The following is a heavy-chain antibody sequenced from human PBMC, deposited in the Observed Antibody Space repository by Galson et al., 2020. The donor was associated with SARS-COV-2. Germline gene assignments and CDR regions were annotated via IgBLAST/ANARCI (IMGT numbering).Heavy chain of an antibody. CDR2: IRSKAYGGTT. D-gene: IGHD3-10*01. CDR3: TREEGVKRYFDY. Sequence: GGSLRLSCTASGYTFGDYSMSWVRQAPGKGLEWVGFIRSKAYGGTTEYAASVKGRFTISRDDSKSIAYLQMNSLKTEDTAVYYCTREEGVKRYFDYWGQGTLVTVSS. CDR1: GYTFGDYS. V-gene: IGHV3-49*04. J-gene: IGHJ4*02.